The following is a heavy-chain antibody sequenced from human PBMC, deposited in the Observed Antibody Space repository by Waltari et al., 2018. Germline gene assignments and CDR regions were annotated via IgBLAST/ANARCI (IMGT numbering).Heavy chain of an antibody. CDR3: ASPFSGGSSIWCTFDY. CDR1: GFTFSSYA. D-gene: IGHD2-8*01. V-gene: IGHV3-30-3*01. J-gene: IGHJ4*02. CDR2: ISYDGSNK. Sequence: QVQLVESGGGVVQPGRSLILSCAASGFTFSSYAMHWVSQAPGKGLGWVAVISYDGSNKYYADSVKGRFTISRDNSKNTLYLQMNSLRAEDTAVYYCASPFSGGSSIWCTFDYWGQGTLVTVSS.